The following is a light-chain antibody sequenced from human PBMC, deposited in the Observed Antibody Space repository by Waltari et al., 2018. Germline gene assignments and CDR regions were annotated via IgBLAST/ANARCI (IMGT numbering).Light chain of an antibody. Sequence: DIQMTQSPSTVSASVGDRIVITCRASQGVSTWLAWYHQKPGRAPRLLIYAASNLETGVPLRFSGSASGTEFLLTISSLQTDDLGTYYCQQANSFPLTCGGGTRVEIK. CDR2: AAS. CDR3: QQANSFPLT. J-gene: IGKJ4*01. CDR1: QGVSTW. V-gene: IGKV1-12*01.